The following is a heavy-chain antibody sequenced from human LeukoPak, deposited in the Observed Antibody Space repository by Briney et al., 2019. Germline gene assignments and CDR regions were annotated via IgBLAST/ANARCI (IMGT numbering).Heavy chain of an antibody. Sequence: PGGSLRLSCAASGFTFSSYGMHWVRQAPGKGLEWVAFIRYDGSNKYYADSVKGRFTISRDNSKNTLFLQMNSLRAEDTAVYYCAKASASGSYAPYYWGQGTLVTVSS. CDR2: IRYDGSNK. CDR3: AKASASGSYAPYY. V-gene: IGHV3-30*02. CDR1: GFTFSSYG. D-gene: IGHD3-10*01. J-gene: IGHJ4*02.